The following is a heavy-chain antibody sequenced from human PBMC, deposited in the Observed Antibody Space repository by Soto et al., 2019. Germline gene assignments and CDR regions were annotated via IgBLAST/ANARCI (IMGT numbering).Heavy chain of an antibody. Sequence: SETLSLTCAVYGGSFSGYYWSWIRQHPGKGLEWIGYIYYSGSTYYNPSLKSRLTISVDTSKNQFSLKLSSVTAADTAVYYCARGSGWADFDFWGQGTLVTVSS. V-gene: IGHV4-31*11. CDR1: GGSFSGYY. D-gene: IGHD1-26*01. CDR3: ARGSGWADFDF. J-gene: IGHJ4*02. CDR2: IYYSGST.